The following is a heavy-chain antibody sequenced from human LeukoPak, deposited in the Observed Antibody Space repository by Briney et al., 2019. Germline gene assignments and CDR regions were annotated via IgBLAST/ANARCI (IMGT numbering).Heavy chain of an antibody. CDR2: VNESGGT. CDR3: ARGGQDGSGWYQNFDY. Sequence: SETLSLTCAVYIDSFSNYHWNWIRQTPAKGMEWIGEVNESGGTNISPSLRSRVILSVDTSKNQFSLKLISVTAADTAVYYCARGGQDGSGWYQNFDYWGQGTLVTVSS. V-gene: IGHV4-34*01. CDR1: IDSFSNYH. D-gene: IGHD6-19*01. J-gene: IGHJ4*02.